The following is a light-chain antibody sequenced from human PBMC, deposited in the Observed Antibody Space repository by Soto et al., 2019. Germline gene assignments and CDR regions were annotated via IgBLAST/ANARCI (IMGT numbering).Light chain of an antibody. J-gene: IGKJ1*01. Sequence: EVVLTQSPATLSVSPGERATLSCRASQSVSTSFAWYQQKPGQAPRLLIFVASTRATGIPARFSGSGSGTEFTLTISSLQSEDFAVYYCQQDYNWPWTFGQGTKVEIK. V-gene: IGKV3-15*01. CDR3: QQDYNWPWT. CDR2: VAS. CDR1: QSVSTS.